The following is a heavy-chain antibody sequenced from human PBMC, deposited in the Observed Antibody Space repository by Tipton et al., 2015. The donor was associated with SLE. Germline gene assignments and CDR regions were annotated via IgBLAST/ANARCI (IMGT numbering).Heavy chain of an antibody. J-gene: IGHJ3*02. V-gene: IGHV3-73*01. D-gene: IGHD3-10*01. CDR2: IRSKANSYAT. CDR3: TRPYRGVIIPDAFDI. CDR1: GFTFSGSA. Sequence: SLRLSCAASGFTFSGSAMHWVRQASGKGLEWVGRIRSKANSYATAYAASVKGRFTISRDDSKNTAYLQMNSLKTEDTAVYYCTRPYRGVIIPDAFDIWGQGTMVTVSS.